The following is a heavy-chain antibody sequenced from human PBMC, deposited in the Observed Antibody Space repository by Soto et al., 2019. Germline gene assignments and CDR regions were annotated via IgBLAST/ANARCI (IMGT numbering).Heavy chain of an antibody. CDR3: ASAICLSYCILPNYFPYYMDV. D-gene: IGHD1-26*01. V-gene: IGHV1-18*01. J-gene: IGHJ6*03. CDR1: GYTFTSYG. CDR2: ISAYNGNT. Sequence: GASVKVSCKASGYTFTSYGISWVRQAPGQGLEWMGWISAYNGNTNYAQKLQGRVTMTTDTSTSTAYMELRSLRSDDTAVYYCASAICLSYCILPNYFPYYMDVWGKGPTVTVSS.